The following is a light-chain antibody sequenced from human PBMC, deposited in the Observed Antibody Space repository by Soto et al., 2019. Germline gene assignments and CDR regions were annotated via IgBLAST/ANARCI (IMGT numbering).Light chain of an antibody. Sequence: QSALTQPASVSGSPGQSITLSCTGTSSDVGGYNYVSWYQQHPGKAPKHMIYDVSNRPSGVSNRFSGSKSGNTASLTISGLQAEDEADYYCSAYTSSSLYVFGTGTKLTVL. CDR2: DVS. CDR1: SSDVGGYNY. V-gene: IGLV2-14*01. J-gene: IGLJ1*01. CDR3: SAYTSSSLYV.